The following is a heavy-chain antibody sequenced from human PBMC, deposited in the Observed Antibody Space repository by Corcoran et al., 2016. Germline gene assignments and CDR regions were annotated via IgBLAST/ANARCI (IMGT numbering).Heavy chain of an antibody. D-gene: IGHD6-25*01. V-gene: IGHV3-74*03. CDR2: ITGDGSDT. CDR1: GFAFSTYW. CDR3: ARGGGWSSGRFRAFGF. Sequence: EVQLVESGGGLVQPGGSLRLSCAASGFAFSTYWMHWVRQVPGKGLMWVSRITGDGSDTTYAASVKGRFTISRDNAENTLYLQMDRLRAEDTAVYYCARGGGWSSGRFRAFGFWGQGTRVTVSS. J-gene: IGHJ3*01.